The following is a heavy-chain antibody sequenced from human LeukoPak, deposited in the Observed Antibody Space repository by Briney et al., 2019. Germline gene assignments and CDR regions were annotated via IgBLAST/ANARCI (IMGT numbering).Heavy chain of an antibody. D-gene: IGHD2-15*01. J-gene: IGHJ4*02. CDR3: AKDEDPGNVVVVVAAIDY. CDR2: ITGSGGNT. CDR1: GFSFSSLA. Sequence: GGSLRLSCAASGFSFSSLAMSWVRQTPGKGLEWVSAITGSGGNTYYADSVKGRFTISRDNSKNTLYLQMNSLRAEDTAVYYCAKDEDPGNVVVVVAAIDYWGQGTLVTVSS. V-gene: IGHV3-23*01.